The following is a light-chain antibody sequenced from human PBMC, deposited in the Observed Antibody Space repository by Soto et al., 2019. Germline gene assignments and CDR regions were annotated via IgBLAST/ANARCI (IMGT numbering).Light chain of an antibody. Sequence: DIVLTQSPATLSLSPGERATLSCRASQTVRNNYLAWYQQKPGQAPRLLIYDASSRATGIPDRFSGGGSGTDFTLTISRLEPEDFAVYYCQQYGSSGTFGQGTKVDIK. V-gene: IGKV3-20*01. CDR3: QQYGSSGT. CDR2: DAS. J-gene: IGKJ1*01. CDR1: QTVRNNY.